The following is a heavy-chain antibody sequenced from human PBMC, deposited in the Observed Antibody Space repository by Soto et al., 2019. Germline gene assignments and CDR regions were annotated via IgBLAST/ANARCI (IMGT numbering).Heavy chain of an antibody. J-gene: IGHJ4*02. D-gene: IGHD6-13*01. CDR3: TRDHPRSSSWDKNLDY. Sequence: PGGSLRLSCTASGFTFGDYAMSWFRQAPGKGLEWVGFIRSKAYGGTTEYAASVKGRFTISRDDSKSIAYLQMNSLKTEDTAVYYCTRDHPRSSSWDKNLDYWGQGTLVTVSS. V-gene: IGHV3-49*03. CDR1: GFTFGDYA. CDR2: IRSKAYGGTT.